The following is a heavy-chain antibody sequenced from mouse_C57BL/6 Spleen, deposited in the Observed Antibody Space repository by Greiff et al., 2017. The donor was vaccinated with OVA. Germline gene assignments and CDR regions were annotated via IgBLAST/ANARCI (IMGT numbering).Heavy chain of an antibody. CDR3: ARGDYDCPFAY. CDR1: GYTFTSYW. J-gene: IGHJ3*01. D-gene: IGHD2-4*01. Sequence: VQLQQPGAELVKPGASVKLSCKASGYTFTSYWMQWVKQRPGQGLEWIGEIDPSGSDTNYNQKFKGKATVTVDTSSSTAYMQRSSLTSEDSAVYSCARGDYDCPFAYWGQGTLVTVSA. V-gene: IGHV1-50*01. CDR2: IDPSGSDT.